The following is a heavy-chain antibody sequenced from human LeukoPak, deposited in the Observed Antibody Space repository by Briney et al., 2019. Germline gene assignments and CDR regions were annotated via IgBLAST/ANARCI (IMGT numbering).Heavy chain of an antibody. CDR2: IYTSGST. CDR3: AIEGRVVAALYYYYYMDV. CDR1: GGSISSCSYY. D-gene: IGHD2-15*01. Sequence: SQTLSLTCTVSGGSISSCSYYWSWLRQPAGKGLEWIGRIYTSGSTYYNPSLNRRVTISVNTYKNPFSLKLSSVTAADTAVYYCAIEGRVVAALYYYYYMDVWGKGTTVTISS. J-gene: IGHJ6*03. V-gene: IGHV4-61*02.